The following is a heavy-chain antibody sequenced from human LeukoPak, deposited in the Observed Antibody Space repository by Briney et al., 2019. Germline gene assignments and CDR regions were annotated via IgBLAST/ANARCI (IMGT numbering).Heavy chain of an antibody. V-gene: IGHV3-33*01. D-gene: IGHD6-13*01. CDR2: IWYDGSNK. CDR3: ARGDDSSSWYFDY. Sequence: GRSLRLSCAASGFTFSSYGMHWVRQAPGKGLEWVAVIWYDGSNKYYADSVKGRFTISRDNSKNTLYLQMNSLRAEDTAVYYCARGDDSSSWYFDYWGQGTLVTVS. J-gene: IGHJ4*02. CDR1: GFTFSSYG.